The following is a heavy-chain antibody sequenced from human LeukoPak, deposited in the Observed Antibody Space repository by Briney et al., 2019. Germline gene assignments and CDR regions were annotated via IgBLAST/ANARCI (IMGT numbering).Heavy chain of an antibody. J-gene: IGHJ4*02. CDR2: ISGSGDNT. V-gene: IGHV3-23*01. Sequence: PGGSLRLSCAASGFTFSSYAMSWVRQAPGEGLEWVSVISGSGDNTYYADSVKGRFTISRDNSKNTLYVQVNSLGTEDTAAYYCAKGSYYDSSGSFYFDYWGQGTLVTVSS. CDR3: AKGSYYDSSGSFYFDY. CDR1: GFTFSSYA. D-gene: IGHD3-22*01.